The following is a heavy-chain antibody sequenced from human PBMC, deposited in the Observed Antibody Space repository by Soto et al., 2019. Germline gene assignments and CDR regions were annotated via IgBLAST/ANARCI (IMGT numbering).Heavy chain of an antibody. CDR1: GYTFNNYG. J-gene: IGHJ2*01. D-gene: IGHD2-15*01. CDR2: IGPYNGNT. V-gene: IGHV1-18*01. CDR3: ARCYCSVGSCYTCWHFDL. Sequence: QVQLVQSGAEVKKPGASVKVSCKASGYTFNNYGISWVRQAPGQELEWMGWIGPYNGNTDHAQNFQGRVTMTTDTSTNTAYMELRSLRSDDTALYYCARCYCSVGSCYTCWHFDLWGRGTLVTVSS.